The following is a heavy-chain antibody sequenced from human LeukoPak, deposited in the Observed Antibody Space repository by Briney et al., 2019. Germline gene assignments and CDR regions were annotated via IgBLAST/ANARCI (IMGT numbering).Heavy chain of an antibody. D-gene: IGHD3-3*01. CDR3: AKDILTFDDFWSGYDY. J-gene: IGHJ4*02. CDR2: ISGDGGST. CDR1: GFTFDDCA. Sequence: PGGSLRLSCAASGFTFDDCAMHWVRQAPGKGLEWVSLISGDGGSTYYADSVKGRFTISRDNSKNSLYLQMNSLRTEDTALYYCAKDILTFDDFWSGYDYWGQGTLVTVSS. V-gene: IGHV3-43*02.